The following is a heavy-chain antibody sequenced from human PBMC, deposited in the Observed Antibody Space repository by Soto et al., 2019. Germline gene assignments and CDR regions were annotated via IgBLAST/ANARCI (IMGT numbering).Heavy chain of an antibody. J-gene: IGHJ4*02. CDR2: IFYTGST. CDR1: GGPFSRGGYY. Sequence: PSETLSLTCTVSGGPFSRGGYYWSWIRQHPGKGLECIGYIFYTGSTNYNPSLKSRVTISVDTSKNQFSLKLSSVTAADTAVYYCARRYGGNLDYWGQGTLVTVSS. D-gene: IGHD1-26*01. V-gene: IGHV4-61*08. CDR3: ARRYGGNLDY.